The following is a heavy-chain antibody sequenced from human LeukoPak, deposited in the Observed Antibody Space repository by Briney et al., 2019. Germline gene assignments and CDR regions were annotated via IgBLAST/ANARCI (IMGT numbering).Heavy chain of an antibody. D-gene: IGHD3-22*01. Sequence: ESGPTLVNPTQTLTLTCTFSGFSLTSSGVGVGWIRQSPGKALEWLALIYWDGDKYYSPSLKSRLTITKDTSKNQVVLAMTNMDPVDTATYYCAHRLGYYDTSGYYSDGGFDPWGQGTLVTVSS. J-gene: IGHJ5*02. CDR2: IYWDGDK. V-gene: IGHV2-5*02. CDR1: GFSLTSSGVG. CDR3: AHRLGYYDTSGYYSDGGFDP.